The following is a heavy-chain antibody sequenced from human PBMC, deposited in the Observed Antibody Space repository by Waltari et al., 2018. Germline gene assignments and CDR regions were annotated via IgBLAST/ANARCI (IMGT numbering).Heavy chain of an antibody. D-gene: IGHD3-3*01. CDR1: GFTFSSYA. V-gene: IGHV3-23*04. J-gene: IGHJ6*02. Sequence: EVQLVESGGGLVQPGGSLRLSCAASGFTFSSYAMSWVRQAPGKGLEWGSAISGSGGSTYYADSVKGRFTISRDNSKNTLYLQMNSLRAEDTAVYYCAKDADYDFWSGYHYGMDVWGQGTTVTVSS. CDR3: AKDADYDFWSGYHYGMDV. CDR2: ISGSGGST.